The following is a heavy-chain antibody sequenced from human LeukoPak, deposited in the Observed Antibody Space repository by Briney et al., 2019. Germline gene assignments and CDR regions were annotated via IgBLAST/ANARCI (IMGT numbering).Heavy chain of an antibody. CDR3: ASRDGWSGSYHGFDP. D-gene: IGHD1-26*01. Sequence: NPSETLSLTCAVYGGSFSGYYWSWIRQPPGKGLEWIGEINHSGSTNYNPSLKSRVTISVDTSKNQFSLKLSSVTAADTAVYYCASRDGWSGSYHGFDPWGQGTLVTVSS. V-gene: IGHV4-34*01. CDR2: INHSGST. J-gene: IGHJ5*02. CDR1: GGSFSGYY.